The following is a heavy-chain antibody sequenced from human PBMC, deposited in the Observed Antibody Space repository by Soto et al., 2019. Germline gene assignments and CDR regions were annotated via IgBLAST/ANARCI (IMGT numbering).Heavy chain of an antibody. CDR1: GFTFTSYG. D-gene: IGHD3-10*01. V-gene: IGHV3-30*18. CDR3: AKDRRVRGFNGMDV. Sequence: QAQLVESGGGVVQPGRSLRLSCAASGFTFTSYGMHWVRQAPGKGLEWVAVISYDGGNKDYADSVKGRFTISRDNSKNTLYLQMNSLRAVDTAVYYCAKDRRVRGFNGMDVWGQGTTVTVSS. J-gene: IGHJ6*02. CDR2: ISYDGGNK.